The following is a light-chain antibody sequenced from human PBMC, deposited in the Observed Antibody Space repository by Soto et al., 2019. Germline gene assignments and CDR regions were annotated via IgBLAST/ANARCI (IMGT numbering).Light chain of an antibody. Sequence: EIVLTQSPGTLCLSPGERATLSCRASQTISSSYLAWYQQKPGQAPRLLIYDASSRATGIPDRFSGSGSGTDFTLTISSLEPEDFAVYYCQHRNNWPLTFGGGTKVDIK. J-gene: IGKJ4*01. V-gene: IGKV3D-20*02. CDR3: QHRNNWPLT. CDR1: QTISSSY. CDR2: DAS.